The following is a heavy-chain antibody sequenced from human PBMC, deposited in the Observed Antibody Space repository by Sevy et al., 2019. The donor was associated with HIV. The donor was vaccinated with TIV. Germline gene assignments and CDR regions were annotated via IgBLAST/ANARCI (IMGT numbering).Heavy chain of an antibody. J-gene: IGHJ6*02. CDR3: ARSWNYYCYYGMDV. V-gene: IGHV4-59*12. D-gene: IGHD1-1*01. CDR2: IYYSGST. CDR1: GGSISSYY. Sequence: SETLSLTCTVSGGSISSYYWSWIRQPPGKGLEWIGYIYYSGSTNYNPYSKSRVTISVDTSKNQFSLKLSSVTAADTAVYYCARSWNYYCYYGMDVWGQGTMVTVSS.